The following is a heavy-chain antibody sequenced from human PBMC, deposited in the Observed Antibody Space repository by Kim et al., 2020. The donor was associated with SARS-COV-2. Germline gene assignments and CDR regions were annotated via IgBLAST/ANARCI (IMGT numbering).Heavy chain of an antibody. CDR2: ISAYNGNT. V-gene: IGHV1-18*01. J-gene: IGHJ4*02. CDR3: ARGGPRDWNPGRFDY. D-gene: IGHD1-1*01. CDR1: GYTFTSYG. Sequence: ASVKVSCKASGYTFTSYGISWVRQAPGQGLEWMGWISAYNGNTNYAQKLQGRVTMTTDTSTSTAYMELRSLRSDDTAVYYCARGGPRDWNPGRFDYWGQGTLVTVSS.